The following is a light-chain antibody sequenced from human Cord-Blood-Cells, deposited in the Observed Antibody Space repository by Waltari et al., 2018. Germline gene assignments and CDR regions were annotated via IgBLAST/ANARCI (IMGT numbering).Light chain of an antibody. CDR3: SSYTSSSTLV. Sequence: QSALTQPASVSGSPGQSITIPCTGTSSDVGGYNYVSWYQPHPGKAPKLMIYDVSNRPSGVSNRFSGSKSGNPASLTISGLQAEDEADYYCSSYTSSSTLVFGGGTKLTVL. J-gene: IGLJ2*01. CDR2: DVS. CDR1: SSDVGGYNY. V-gene: IGLV2-14*01.